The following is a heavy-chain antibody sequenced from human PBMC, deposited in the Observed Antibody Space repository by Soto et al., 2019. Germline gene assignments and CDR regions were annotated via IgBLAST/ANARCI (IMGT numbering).Heavy chain of an antibody. J-gene: IGHJ5*02. CDR1: GGSFSGYY. D-gene: IGHD2-2*01. V-gene: IGHV4-59*01. CDR2: TYYSGST. CDR3: ARGSPAAITRRRWSDP. Sequence: PSETLSLTCAVYGGSFSGYYWSWIRQPPGKGLEWIGYTYYSGSTNYNPSLKSRVTISVDTSKNQFSLKLSSVTAADTAVYYCARGSPAAITRRRWSDPWGQGTLVTVSS.